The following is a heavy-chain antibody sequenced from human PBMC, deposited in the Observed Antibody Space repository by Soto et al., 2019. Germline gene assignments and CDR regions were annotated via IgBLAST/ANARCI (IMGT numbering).Heavy chain of an antibody. CDR1: GGSISSSSYY. Sequence: QLQLQESGPGLVKPSETLSLTCTVSGGSISSSSYYWGWIRQPPGKGLEWIGSIYYNGSTYYNPSLKSRVTISVDTSKNQFSLKLSSVTAADTAVYYCAVGHWLSRPHYFDYWGQGTLVTVSS. CDR3: AVGHWLSRPHYFDY. V-gene: IGHV4-39*01. J-gene: IGHJ4*02. D-gene: IGHD6-19*01. CDR2: IYYNGST.